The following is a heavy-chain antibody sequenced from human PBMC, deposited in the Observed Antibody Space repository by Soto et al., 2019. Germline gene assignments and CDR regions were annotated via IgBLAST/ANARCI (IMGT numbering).Heavy chain of an antibody. J-gene: IGHJ4*02. V-gene: IGHV3-23*01. CDR3: AKVRRFGELRSLY. D-gene: IGHD3-10*01. CDR2: IGVSGDTT. Sequence: EVQLLESGGGLVQPGGSLRLSCAASGFTFSSYAMSWVLQAPGKGLEWVSAIGVSGDTTYYADSVKGRFTISRDNSKNTLYLQMGSLRAEETAVYYCAKVRRFGELRSLYWGQGTLVTVSS. CDR1: GFTFSSYA.